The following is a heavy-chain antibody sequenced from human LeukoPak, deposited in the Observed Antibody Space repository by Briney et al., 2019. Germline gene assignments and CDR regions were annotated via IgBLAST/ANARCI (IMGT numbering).Heavy chain of an antibody. V-gene: IGHV4-34*01. CDR2: INHSGNT. Sequence: HSETLSLTCAVYGGSFSGYYWSWIRQPPGKGLEWIGEINHSGNTNYNPSLKSRVTISVDTSKNQFSLKLSSVTAADTAVYYCARTPMVRGVITLGWFDPWGQGTLVTVSS. CDR3: ARTPMVRGVITLGWFDP. J-gene: IGHJ5*02. CDR1: GGSFSGYY. D-gene: IGHD3-10*01.